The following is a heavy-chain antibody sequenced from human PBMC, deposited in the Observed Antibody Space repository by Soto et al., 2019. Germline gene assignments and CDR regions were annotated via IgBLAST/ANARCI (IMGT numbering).Heavy chain of an antibody. Sequence: GGSLRLSCTASGFTFGDYPVNWFRQAPGKGLEWVGLLRSKNYGGTAEYAASVKGRFTISRDDSKSLAYLQMNSLRTEDTAIYYCSKQLAAHLWGSSRHWGQGTLVTVSS. CDR3: SKQLAAHLWGSSRH. CDR2: LRSKNYGGTA. D-gene: IGHD3-16*02. V-gene: IGHV3-49*03. CDR1: GFTFGDYP. J-gene: IGHJ4*02.